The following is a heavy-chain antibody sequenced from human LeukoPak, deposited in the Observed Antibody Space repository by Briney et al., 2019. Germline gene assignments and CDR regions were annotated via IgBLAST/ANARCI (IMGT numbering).Heavy chain of an antibody. CDR3: ARDRTLYSSAPGGDY. CDR2: IWYDGSNK. D-gene: IGHD6-19*01. Sequence: GGSLRLSCAASGFTFSSYGMHWVRQAPGKGLEWVAVIWYDGSNKYYADSVKGRFTISRDNSKNTLYLQMNSLRAEDTAVYYCARDRTLYSSAPGGDYWGQGTLVTDSS. J-gene: IGHJ4*02. V-gene: IGHV3-33*01. CDR1: GFTFSSYG.